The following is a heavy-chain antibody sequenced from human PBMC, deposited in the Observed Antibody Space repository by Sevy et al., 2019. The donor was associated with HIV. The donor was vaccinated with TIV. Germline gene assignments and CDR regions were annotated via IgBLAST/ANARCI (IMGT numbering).Heavy chain of an antibody. CDR3: AREAVLIRGVIVSYGMDV. CDR2: MSYNGNKK. V-gene: IGHV3-30*04. J-gene: IGHJ6*02. D-gene: IGHD3-16*02. Sequence: GGSLRLSCPTSGFSFSRSPMHWVRQAPGKGLEWVAVMSYNGNKKYNEDSVKGRFTISRDDPKNTLYLQMNSLRVEDTAVYYCAREAVLIRGVIVSYGMDVWGQGTTVTVSS. CDR1: GFSFSRSP.